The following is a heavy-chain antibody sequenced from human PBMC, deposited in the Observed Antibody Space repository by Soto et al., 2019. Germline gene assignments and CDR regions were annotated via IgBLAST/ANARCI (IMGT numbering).Heavy chain of an antibody. V-gene: IGHV3-23*01. CDR2: ITNVHGT. J-gene: IGHJ4*02. Sequence: EVQMLESGGGLVQPGGSLRLSCAASGFTFNNYALSWVRQAPGKGLEWVSTITNVHGTFYSDSVKGRFTISRDNSKNTLYLQMNSLRAEDTALDYCANRGRYYFDYWCQGTLVTVSS. CDR1: GFTFNNYA. CDR3: ANRGRYYFDY.